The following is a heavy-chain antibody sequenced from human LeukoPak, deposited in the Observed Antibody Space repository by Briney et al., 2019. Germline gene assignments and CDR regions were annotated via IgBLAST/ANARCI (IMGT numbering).Heavy chain of an antibody. J-gene: IGHJ4*02. Sequence: GGSLRLSCAASGFTFSSYSMNWVRQAPGKGLEWVSSISSSSSYIYYADSVKGRFTISRDNAKNSLYLQMNSLRAEDTAVYYCARDIRTPYDFWSHTPPSAVDYWGQGTLVTVPS. CDR1: GFTFSSYS. D-gene: IGHD3-3*01. V-gene: IGHV3-21*01. CDR2: ISSSSSYI. CDR3: ARDIRTPYDFWSHTPPSAVDY.